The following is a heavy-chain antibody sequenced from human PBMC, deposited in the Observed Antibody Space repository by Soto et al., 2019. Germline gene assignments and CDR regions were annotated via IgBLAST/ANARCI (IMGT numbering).Heavy chain of an antibody. CDR3: AISSGYADWFDP. V-gene: IGHV4-31*03. CDR1: GGSISSGGYY. J-gene: IGHJ5*02. Sequence: QVQLQESGPGLVKPSQTLSLTCTVSGGSISSGGYYWIWIRQHPGKGLEWIGYIYYSGSTYYNPSLKCRVTISVETSKNQFSLKLKSVTAADTAVYYCAISSGYADWFDPWGQGTLVTVSS. D-gene: IGHD3-22*01. CDR2: IYYSGST.